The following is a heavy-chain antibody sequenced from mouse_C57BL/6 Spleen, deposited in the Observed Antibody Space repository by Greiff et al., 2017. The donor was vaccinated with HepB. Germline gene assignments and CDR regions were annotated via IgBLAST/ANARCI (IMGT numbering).Heavy chain of an antibody. CDR3: ARDYGRGNYFDY. J-gene: IGHJ2*01. Sequence: EVQLQQSGPGLVKPSQSLSLTCSVTGYSITSGYYWNWIRQFPGNKLEWMGYISYDGSNNYNPSLKNRISITRDTSKNQFFLKLNSVTTEDTATYYCARDYGRGNYFDYWGQGTTLTVSS. CDR1: GYSITSGYY. CDR2: ISYDGSN. D-gene: IGHD1-1*01. V-gene: IGHV3-6*01.